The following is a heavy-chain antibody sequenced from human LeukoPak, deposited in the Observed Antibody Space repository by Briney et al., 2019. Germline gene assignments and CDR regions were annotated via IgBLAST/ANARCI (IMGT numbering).Heavy chain of an antibody. CDR1: GGSISSSSYY. CDR2: IFYSGDT. J-gene: IGHJ6*02. D-gene: IGHD6-19*01. V-gene: IGHV4-39*01. CDR3: ARQWGNGWYGEKYYYYGMDV. Sequence: PSETLSLTCTVSGGSISSSSYYWGWIRQPPGKGLEWIGNIFYSGDTYYNPALKSRVTISVDTSKNQFSLKLRSVTAADTAVYYCARQWGNGWYGEKYYYYGMDVWGQGTTVTVSS.